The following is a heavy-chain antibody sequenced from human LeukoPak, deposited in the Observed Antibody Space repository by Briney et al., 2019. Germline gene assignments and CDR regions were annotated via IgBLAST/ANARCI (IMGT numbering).Heavy chain of an antibody. J-gene: IGHJ4*02. D-gene: IGHD6-13*01. CDR2: IKQDGSEK. Sequence: PGGSLRLSCAASGFTFSSYWMSWVRQAPGKGLEWVADIKQDGSEKYYVDSVKGRFTISRDNAKNSLYLQMSSLRAEDTAVYYCARDGYSSSRGGLWYWGQGTLVTVSS. CDR1: GFTFSSYW. CDR3: ARDGYSSSRGGLWY. V-gene: IGHV3-7*01.